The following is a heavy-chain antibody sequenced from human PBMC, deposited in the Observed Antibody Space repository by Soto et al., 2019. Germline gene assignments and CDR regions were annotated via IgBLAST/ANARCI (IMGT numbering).Heavy chain of an antibody. CDR2: ISEDGNNK. V-gene: IGHV3-30-3*01. J-gene: IGHJ6*02. CDR1: VFTFIGYK. CDR3: AYNYGLDV. Sequence: GWSLRLSCASSVFTFIGYKMHWVRQAPGKGLEWVAVISEDGNNKYYADSVRGRFTISRDNSKNTLYLQMNSLRTEDTAVYYCAYNYGLDVWGQGTMVTAP. D-gene: IGHD3-10*01.